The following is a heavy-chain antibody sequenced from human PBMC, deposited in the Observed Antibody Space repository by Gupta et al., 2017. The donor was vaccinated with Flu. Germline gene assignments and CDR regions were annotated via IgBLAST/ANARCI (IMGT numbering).Heavy chain of an antibody. D-gene: IGHD2-8*02. J-gene: IGHJ4*02. Sequence: DTRAQTCALSGSTMPSFYWAWVRQPPGKGLEWIGYIYPGVSSSYDPPLKSRATISVDTSKNQFSLKLRAVTAADTAVYYCGRAGRPYFFDVWGQGTLVAVSS. CDR1: GSTMPSFY. CDR2: IYPGVSS. CDR3: GRAGRPYFFDV. V-gene: IGHV4-59*01.